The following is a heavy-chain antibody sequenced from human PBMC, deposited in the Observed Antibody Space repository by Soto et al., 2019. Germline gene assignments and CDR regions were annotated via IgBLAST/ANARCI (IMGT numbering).Heavy chain of an antibody. CDR1: GFTFSSYG. CDR2: IWNDGSNK. J-gene: IGHJ6*02. D-gene: IGHD1-26*01. CDR3: ARDPGSYYGMDV. Sequence: QVQLVESGGGVVQPGRSLRLSCAASGFTFSSYGMHWVRQAPGKGLEWVAVIWNDGSNKYYADSVKGRFTISRDNSNNTLYLQMNSLRAEDMAVYYCARDPGSYYGMDVWGQGTTVTVSS. V-gene: IGHV3-33*01.